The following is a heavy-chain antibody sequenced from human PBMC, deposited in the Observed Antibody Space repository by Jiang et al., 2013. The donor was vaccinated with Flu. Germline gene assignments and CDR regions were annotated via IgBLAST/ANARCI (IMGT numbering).Heavy chain of an antibody. CDR3: ARSAYYDILTGLGWGY. CDR2: IYYSGST. CDR1: GGSISSYY. V-gene: IGHV4-59*01. Sequence: GSGLVKPSETLSLTCTVSGGSISSYYWSWIRQPPGKGLEWIGYIYYSGSTNYNPSLKSRVTISVDTSKNQFSLKLSSVTAADTAVYYCARSAYYDILTGLGWGYWGQGTLVTVSS. J-gene: IGHJ4*02. D-gene: IGHD3-9*01.